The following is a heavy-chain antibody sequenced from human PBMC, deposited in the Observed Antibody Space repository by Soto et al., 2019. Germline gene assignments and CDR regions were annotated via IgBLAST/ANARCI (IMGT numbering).Heavy chain of an antibody. CDR3: AREQPTDTAMVYYYYYGMDV. Sequence: SVKVSCKASGGTFSSYAISWVRQAPGQGLEWMGGIIPIFGTANYAQKFQGRVTITADESTSTAYMELSSLRSEDTAVYYCAREQPTDTAMVYYYYYGMDVWGQGTTVTVSS. D-gene: IGHD5-18*01. V-gene: IGHV1-69*13. J-gene: IGHJ6*02. CDR2: IIPIFGTA. CDR1: GGTFSSYA.